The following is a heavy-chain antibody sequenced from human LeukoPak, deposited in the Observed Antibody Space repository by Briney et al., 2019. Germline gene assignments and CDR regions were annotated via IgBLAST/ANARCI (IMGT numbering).Heavy chain of an antibody. J-gene: IGHJ4*02. CDR2: IHYSGST. CDR1: GASISSYY. V-gene: IGHV4-59*01. CDR3: ASIPAAIGFFGELYPFHY. D-gene: IGHD3-10*01. Sequence: SETLSLTCTVSGASISSYYWSWIRQPPWKGLEWIGYIHYSGSTNYNSSLKSRVTISLDTSKNQFSLKLRSVTAADTAVYYCASIPAAIGFFGELYPFHYWGQGTLVTVSS.